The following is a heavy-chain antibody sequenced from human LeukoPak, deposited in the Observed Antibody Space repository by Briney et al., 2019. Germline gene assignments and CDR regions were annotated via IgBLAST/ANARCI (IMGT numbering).Heavy chain of an antibody. CDR1: GFTSSSYE. CDR2: ISSSGSTI. D-gene: IGHD2-15*01. CDR3: ARDRDVVVVASAFDY. Sequence: GGSLRLSCAASGFTSSSYEMNWVRQAPGKGLEWVSYISSSGSTIYYADSVKGRFTISRDNAKNSLYLQMNSLRAEDTAVYYCARDRDVVVVASAFDYWGQGTLVTVSS. J-gene: IGHJ4*02. V-gene: IGHV3-48*03.